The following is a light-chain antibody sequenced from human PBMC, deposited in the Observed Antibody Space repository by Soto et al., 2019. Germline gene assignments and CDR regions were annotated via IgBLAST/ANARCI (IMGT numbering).Light chain of an antibody. J-gene: IGKJ1*01. V-gene: IGKV1-5*01. CDR2: DAS. CDR3: QQYYGLVT. Sequence: DIQMTQSPSALSASVGDRVTITCRASQSITTSLAWYQQTPGKAPMVLIYDASILETGVPSRFSGSAYGTEFTLTITSLQPEDFATYYCQQYYGLVTFGQGT. CDR1: QSITTS.